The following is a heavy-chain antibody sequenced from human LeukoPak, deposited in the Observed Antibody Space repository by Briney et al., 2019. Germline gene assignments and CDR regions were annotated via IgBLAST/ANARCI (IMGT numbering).Heavy chain of an antibody. CDR3: VRAPPATRWLVDH. V-gene: IGHV3-13*04. CDR2: ISTAGDT. CDR1: AFTFSNYD. Sequence: PGGSLRLSCASSAFTFSNYDMLGVRQAAGKGLEWVSAISTAGDTYYPGSEKGRFTISRDNAKNSLYLQMRGLRVDDTAVYYCVRAPPATRWLVDHWGQGSLVTVSS. J-gene: IGHJ4*02. D-gene: IGHD5-12*01.